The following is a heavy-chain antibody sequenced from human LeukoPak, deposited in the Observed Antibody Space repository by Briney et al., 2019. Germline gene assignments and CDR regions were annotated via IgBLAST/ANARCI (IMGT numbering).Heavy chain of an antibody. CDR1: GFTVSINS. D-gene: IGHD3-10*01. Sequence: GGSLRLSCTVSGFTVSINSMSWVRQAPGKGLEWVSFIYSGGNTHYSDSVKGRFTISRDNSKNTLYLQMNSLRAEDTAVYYCARDFTAIRGVISFYFDSWGQGILVTVSS. V-gene: IGHV3-66*02. J-gene: IGHJ4*02. CDR3: ARDFTAIRGVISFYFDS. CDR2: IYSGGNT.